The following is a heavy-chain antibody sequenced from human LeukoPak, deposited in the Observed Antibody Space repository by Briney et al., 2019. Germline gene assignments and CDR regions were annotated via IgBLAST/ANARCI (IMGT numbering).Heavy chain of an antibody. Sequence: ASVKVSCKASGGTFSSYAISWVRQAPGQGLEWMGGIIPIFGTANYAQKFQGRVTITADESTSTAYMELSSLRSEDTAVYYCARDQLWPGIAASAPYYFDYWGQGTLVTVSS. CDR3: ARDQLWPGIAASAPYYFDY. CDR2: IIPIFGTA. V-gene: IGHV1-69*13. D-gene: IGHD6-13*01. CDR1: GGTFSSYA. J-gene: IGHJ4*02.